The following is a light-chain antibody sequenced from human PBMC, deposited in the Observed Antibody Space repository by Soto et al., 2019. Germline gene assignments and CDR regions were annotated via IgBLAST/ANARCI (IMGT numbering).Light chain of an antibody. CDR1: SSDVGNYNY. Sequence: QSALTQPASVSGSPGQSITISCTGTSSDVGNYNYVSWYQQHPGKVPKLMIFEVINRPSGISNRFSGSKSGNTASLTISGLQAEDEADYYCNSYTSTSTLVFGTGTKLTVL. V-gene: IGLV2-14*01. CDR2: EVI. J-gene: IGLJ1*01. CDR3: NSYTSTSTLV.